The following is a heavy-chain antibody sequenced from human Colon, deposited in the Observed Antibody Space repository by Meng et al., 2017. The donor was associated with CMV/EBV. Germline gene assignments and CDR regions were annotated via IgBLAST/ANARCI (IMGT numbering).Heavy chain of an antibody. CDR3: ARGVAGGDY. D-gene: IGHD3-10*01. Sequence: GESLKISCAASGFTFSNYDMHWVRHTTGKGLEWVSAIGRAGDTYYRDSVKGRFTTSSENAKNSLYLQMDSLRAGDTAVYYCARGVAGGDYWGQGTLVTVSS. CDR2: IGRAGDT. V-gene: IGHV3-13*01. J-gene: IGHJ4*02. CDR1: GFTFSNYD.